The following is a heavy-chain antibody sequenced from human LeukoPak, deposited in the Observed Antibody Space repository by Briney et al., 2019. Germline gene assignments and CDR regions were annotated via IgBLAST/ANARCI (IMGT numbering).Heavy chain of an antibody. Sequence: SETLSLTCAIYGRSFSGYYWNWIRQPPGKGLEWIGEINYSGSTNYNPSLKSRVTISVDTSKNQFSLKLTSVTAADTAVYYCAREGHGGHYYYYYMDVWGKGTTVTISS. CDR1: GRSFSGYY. CDR3: AREGHGGHYYYYYMDV. CDR2: INYSGST. V-gene: IGHV4-34*01. J-gene: IGHJ6*03. D-gene: IGHD4-23*01.